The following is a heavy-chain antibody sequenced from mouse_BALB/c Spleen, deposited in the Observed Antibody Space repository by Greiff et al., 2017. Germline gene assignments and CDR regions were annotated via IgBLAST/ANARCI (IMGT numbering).Heavy chain of an antibody. D-gene: IGHD2-14*01. V-gene: IGHV5-6-4*01. CDR2: ISSGGSYT. CDR3: RRDRYDRAWFAY. CDR1: GFTFSSYT. Sequence: EVKLVESGGGLVKPGGSLKLSCAASGFTFSSYTMSWVRQTPEKRLEWVATISSGGSYTYYPDSVKGRFTISRDNAKNTLYLQMSSLKSEDTAMYYCRRDRYDRAWFAYWGQGTLVTVSA. J-gene: IGHJ3*01.